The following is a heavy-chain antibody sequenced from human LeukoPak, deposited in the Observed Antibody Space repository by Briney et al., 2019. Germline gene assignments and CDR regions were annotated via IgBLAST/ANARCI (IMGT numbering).Heavy chain of an antibody. J-gene: IGHJ4*02. CDR3: ARDRHIAAAGYYFDY. CDR1: GFTFSDYD. Sequence: GGSLRLSCVASGFTFSDYDMHWVRQAPGKGLEWVAYLRYDGSTEYFADSVKGRFTIYRDNSKNTLYLQMNSLRVEDTAVYYCARDRHIAAAGYYFDYWGQGTLVTVSS. CDR2: LRYDGSTE. V-gene: IGHV3-30*02. D-gene: IGHD6-25*01.